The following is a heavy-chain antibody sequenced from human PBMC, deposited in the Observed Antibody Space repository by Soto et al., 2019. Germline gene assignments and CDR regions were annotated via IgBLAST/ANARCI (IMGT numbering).Heavy chain of an antibody. V-gene: IGHV1-18*01. CDR3: ARAVAVAGWYYYYGMDV. J-gene: IGHJ6*02. Sequence: ASVKVSCKASGYTFTSYGISWVRQAPGQGLEWMGWISAYNGNTNYAQKLQGRVTMTTDTSTSTAYMELRSLRSDDTAVYYCARAVAVAGWYYYYGMDVWGQGTTVTVSS. CDR2: ISAYNGNT. D-gene: IGHD6-19*01. CDR1: GYTFTSYG.